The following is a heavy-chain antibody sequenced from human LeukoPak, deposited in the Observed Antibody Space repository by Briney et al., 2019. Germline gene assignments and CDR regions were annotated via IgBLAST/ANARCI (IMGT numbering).Heavy chain of an antibody. CDR2: IYYSGST. J-gene: IGHJ4*03. Sequence: ASETLSLTCTVSGVSINSYYWSWIRQPPGKGLEWIAYIYYSGSTSYNPSLKSRVTISVDTSKNQFSLKLNSVTAADTAMYYCARLFHPALSGNYPFDYWGQGTTVTVSS. V-gene: IGHV4-59*01. D-gene: IGHD1-26*01. CDR3: ARLFHPALSGNYPFDY. CDR1: GVSINSYY.